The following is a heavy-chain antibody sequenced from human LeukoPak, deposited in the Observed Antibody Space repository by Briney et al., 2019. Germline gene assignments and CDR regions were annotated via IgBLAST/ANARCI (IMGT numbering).Heavy chain of an antibody. CDR1: GYTFTGYY. CDR2: INPYSGAT. J-gene: IGHJ4*02. D-gene: IGHD2-2*01. Sequence: GASVKVSCKASGYTFTGYYIHWVRQAPGQGPEWMGWINPYSGATSYVQKFQGRVAMTSDSSISTAYMDLNSLRSDDSSVYYCARDGPCSSSSCQNFDYWGQGTLVIVSS. V-gene: IGHV1-2*02. CDR3: ARDGPCSSSSCQNFDY.